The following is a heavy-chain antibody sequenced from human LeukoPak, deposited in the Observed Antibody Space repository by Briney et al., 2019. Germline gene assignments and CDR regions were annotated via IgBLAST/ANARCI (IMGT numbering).Heavy chain of an antibody. J-gene: IGHJ6*03. V-gene: IGHV3-7*01. CDR1: GFTFSRYW. D-gene: IGHD3-3*01. CDR3: ARGERHYDFWSGYSPSYYMDV. CDR2: IKQDGSEK. Sequence: GGCLRLSCAASGFTFSRYWMSWVRQAPGKGLEWVANIKQDGSEKYYVDSVKGRFTISRDNAKNPLYLQMNSLRAEDTAVYYCARGERHYDFWSGYSPSYYMDVWGKGTTVTVSS.